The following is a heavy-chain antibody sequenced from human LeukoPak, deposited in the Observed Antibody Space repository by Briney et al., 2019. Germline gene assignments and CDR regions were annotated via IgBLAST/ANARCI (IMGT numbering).Heavy chain of an antibody. Sequence: SVKVSCKASGGSFTFTSHAISWVRQAPGRGLEWMGGLIPIYGSANYAQKFQGRLTITSDESTRTVYMELSSLRPEDSAVHYCAGFFYDNSGDAFDIWGQGTMVTVSS. CDR2: LIPIYGSA. V-gene: IGHV1-69*13. J-gene: IGHJ3*02. CDR3: AGFFYDNSGDAFDI. D-gene: IGHD3-22*01. CDR1: GGSFTFTSHA.